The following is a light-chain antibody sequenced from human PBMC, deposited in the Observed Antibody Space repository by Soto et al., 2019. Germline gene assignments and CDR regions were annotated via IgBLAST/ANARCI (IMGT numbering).Light chain of an antibody. CDR3: SSYTSSSLHV. J-gene: IGLJ1*01. CDR2: DVS. Sequence: QSALTQPASVSGSPGQSITISCTGTSSDVGGYNYVSWYQQHPGKAPKLMIYDVSNRPSGVSNRFSGSKSGNTASLTISGLQAEDEADYYCSSYTSSSLHVFGTGTKADRP. CDR1: SSDVGGYNY. V-gene: IGLV2-14*03.